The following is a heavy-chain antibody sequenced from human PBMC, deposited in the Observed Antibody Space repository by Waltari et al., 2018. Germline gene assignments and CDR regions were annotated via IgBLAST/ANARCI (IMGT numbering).Heavy chain of an antibody. J-gene: IGHJ6*02. V-gene: IGHV3-30*18. CDR3: AKDMRMDV. CDR1: GFTFSSYG. Sequence: QVQLVESGGGVVQPGRSLRLSCAASGFTFSSYGMHWVRQAPGKGLEWVAVISYDGSNKYYAGSVKGRFTISRDNSKNTLYLQMNSLRAEDTAVYYCAKDMRMDVWGQGTTVTVSS. CDR2: ISYDGSNK. D-gene: IGHD2-2*01.